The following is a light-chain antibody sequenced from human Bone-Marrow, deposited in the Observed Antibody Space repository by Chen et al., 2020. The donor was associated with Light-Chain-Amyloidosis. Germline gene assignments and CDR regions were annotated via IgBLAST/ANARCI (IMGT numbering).Light chain of an antibody. CDR1: TSNIGTYT. CDR2: SDN. J-gene: IGLJ2*01. V-gene: IGLV1-44*01. Sequence: QSVLTQPPSTSGTPGQRVTISCSGSTSNIGTYTVNWYRQVPGTAPRLLIQSDNQRPSGVPDRFSGSKSGTSASLAISWLQSEDEADYYCAAWDDSLNGVVFGGGTKLPVL. CDR3: AAWDDSLNGVV.